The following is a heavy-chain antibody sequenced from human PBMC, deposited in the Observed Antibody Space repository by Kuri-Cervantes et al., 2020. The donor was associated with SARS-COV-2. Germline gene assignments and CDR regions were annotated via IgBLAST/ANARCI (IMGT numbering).Heavy chain of an antibody. Sequence: SETLSLTCAVSGGSISNYYWSWIRQPAGKELEWIGRIYISGTTNYNPSLKSRVTMSLDTSKNQFSLKLSSVTAADTAVYYCARDGGSGYDWTDYYYYYMDVWGKGTTVTVSS. D-gene: IGHD5-12*01. CDR1: GGSISNYY. CDR3: ARDGGSGYDWTDYYYYYMDV. CDR2: IYISGTT. J-gene: IGHJ6*03. V-gene: IGHV4-4*07.